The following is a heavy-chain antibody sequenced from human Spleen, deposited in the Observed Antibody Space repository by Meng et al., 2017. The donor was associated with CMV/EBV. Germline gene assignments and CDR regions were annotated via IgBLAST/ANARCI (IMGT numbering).Heavy chain of an antibody. CDR2: IRYDGSNK. CDR1: GYTFTSYG. J-gene: IGHJ4*02. D-gene: IGHD2-15*01. CDR3: DPPTEGLGGY. Sequence: QVQLGQSGSELKKPEASVKVSCKASGYTFTSYGMHWVRQAPGKGLEWVAFIRYDGSNKYYADSVKGRFTISRDNSKNTLYLQMNSLRAEDTAVYYCDPPTEGLGGYWGQGTLVTVSS. V-gene: IGHV3-30*02.